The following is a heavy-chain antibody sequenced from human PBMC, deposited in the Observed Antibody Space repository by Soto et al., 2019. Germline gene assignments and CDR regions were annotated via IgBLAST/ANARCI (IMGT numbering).Heavy chain of an antibody. J-gene: IGHJ6*03. V-gene: IGHV4-34*01. CDR1: GGSFSGYY. CDR2: INHSGST. Sequence: PSETLSLTCAVYGGSFSGYYWSWIRQPPGKGLEWIGEINHSGSTNYNPSLKSRVTISVDTSKNQFSLKLSSVTAADTAVYYCARGGCTNGVCYTYYYYYYMDVWGKGTTVTVS. D-gene: IGHD2-8*01. CDR3: ARGGCTNGVCYTYYYYYYMDV.